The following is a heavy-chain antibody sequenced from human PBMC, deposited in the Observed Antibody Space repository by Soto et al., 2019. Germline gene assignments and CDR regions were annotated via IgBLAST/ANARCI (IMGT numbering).Heavy chain of an antibody. V-gene: IGHV4-39*01. CDR1: GGSISSSSYY. CDR2: IYYSGST. Sequence: SETLSLTCTVSGGSISSSSYYWGWIRQPPGKGLEWIGSIYYSGSTYYNPSLKSRVTISVDTSKNQFSLKLSSVTAADTAVYYCARYIRSIISGNFDYWGQGTLVTVS. CDR3: ARYIRSIISGNFDY. D-gene: IGHD3-10*01. J-gene: IGHJ4*02.